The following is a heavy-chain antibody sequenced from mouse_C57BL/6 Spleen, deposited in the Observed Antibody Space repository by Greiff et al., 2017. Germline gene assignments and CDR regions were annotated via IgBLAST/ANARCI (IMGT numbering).Heavy chain of an antibody. V-gene: IGHV1-59*01. Sequence: VQLQQPGAELVRPGTSVKLSCKASGYTFTSYWMHWVKQRPGQGLEWIGVIDPSDSYTNYNQKFKGKATLTVDPSSSTAYMQLSSLTSEDSAVYYCARGTGTGAMDDWGQGTSVTVSS. CDR1: GYTFTSYW. J-gene: IGHJ4*01. CDR3: ARGTGTGAMDD. CDR2: IDPSDSYT. D-gene: IGHD4-1*01.